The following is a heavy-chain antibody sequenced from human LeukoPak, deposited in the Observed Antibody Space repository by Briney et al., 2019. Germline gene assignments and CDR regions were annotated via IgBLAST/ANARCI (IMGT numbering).Heavy chain of an antibody. J-gene: IGHJ3*02. CDR2: VSYDERHI. Sequence: GGSLRLSCAASGFTFSIYGMHWVRQAPGKGLEWVAVVSYDERHIYYVDSVKGRFTISRDNSRNMVYLQMSSLRPEDTALYHCAKSRATRDVDDPFDIWGQGTLVTFSS. V-gene: IGHV3-30*18. CDR3: AKSRATRDVDDPFDI. D-gene: IGHD5-24*01. CDR1: GFTFSIYG.